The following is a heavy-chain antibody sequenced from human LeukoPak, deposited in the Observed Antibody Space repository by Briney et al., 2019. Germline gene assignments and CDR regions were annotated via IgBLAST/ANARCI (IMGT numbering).Heavy chain of an antibody. CDR3: ARSRWIAVAGDY. Sequence: QPGRSLRLFCAASGFTFSSYGMHWVRQAPGKGLEWVAVIWYDGSNKYYADSVKGRFTISRDNSKNTLYLQMNSLRAEDTAVYYCARSRWIAVAGDYWGQGTLVTVSS. CDR1: GFTFSSYG. CDR2: IWYDGSNK. D-gene: IGHD6-19*01. V-gene: IGHV3-33*01. J-gene: IGHJ4*02.